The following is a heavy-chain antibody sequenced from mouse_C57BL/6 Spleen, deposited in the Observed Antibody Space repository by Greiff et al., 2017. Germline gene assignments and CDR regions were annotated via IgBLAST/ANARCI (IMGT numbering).Heavy chain of an antibody. V-gene: IGHV1-26*01. J-gene: IGHJ3*01. CDR3: ARGDYYGNLFAY. CDR2: INPNNGGT. D-gene: IGHD2-1*01. CDR1: GYTFTDYY. Sequence: EVQLQQSGPELVKPGASVKISCKASGYTFTDYYMNWVKQSHGKSLEWIGDINPNNGGTSYNQKFKGKATLTVDKSSSTAYMELRSLTSEDSAVYYCARGDYYGNLFAYWGQGTLVTVSA.